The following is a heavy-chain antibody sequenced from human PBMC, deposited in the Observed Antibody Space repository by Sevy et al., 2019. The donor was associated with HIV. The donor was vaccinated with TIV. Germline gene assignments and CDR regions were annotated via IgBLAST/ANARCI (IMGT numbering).Heavy chain of an antibody. CDR3: ARDGGTMTTPGSFDI. J-gene: IGHJ3*02. V-gene: IGHV4-30-2*01. D-gene: IGHD4-17*01. CDR2: IYHTGNT. Sequence: SETLSLTCAVSGVSISSGAYSWNWIRQPPGKGREWIGYIYHTGNTYYNPSLKSRITISLDRSKNQFSLRLSSVTAADTAMYFCARDGGTMTTPGSFDIWGQGTMVTVS. CDR1: GVSISSGAYS.